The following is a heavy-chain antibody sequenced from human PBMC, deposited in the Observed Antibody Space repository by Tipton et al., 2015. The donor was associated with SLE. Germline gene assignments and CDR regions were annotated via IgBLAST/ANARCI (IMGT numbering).Heavy chain of an antibody. CDR2: ISSSSSYI. J-gene: IGHJ3*02. Sequence: GSLRLSCAASGFTFSSYSMNWVRQAPGKGLEWVSSISSSSSYIYYADSVKGRFTISRDNAKNSLYLQMNSLRAEDTAVYYCAADAPAGGAFDIWGQGTMVTVAS. CDR3: AADAPAGGAFDI. V-gene: IGHV3-21*01. CDR1: GFTFSSYS. D-gene: IGHD2-2*01.